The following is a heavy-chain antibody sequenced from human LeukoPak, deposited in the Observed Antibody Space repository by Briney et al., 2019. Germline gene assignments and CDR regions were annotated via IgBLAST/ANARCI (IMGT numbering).Heavy chain of an antibody. D-gene: IGHD7-27*01. CDR2: ITTSDGNT. Sequence: GGSLRLSCAASGFTFSSYTMSWVRQAPGKGLEWVSTITTSDGNTYYADSVKGRFTVSRDNSKNTLFLRMNSLRAEDTAVYYCAKDGGLWVSAHWGDSWGRGTLVTVSS. V-gene: IGHV3-23*01. CDR1: GFTFSSYT. CDR3: AKDGGLWVSAHWGDS. J-gene: IGHJ4*02.